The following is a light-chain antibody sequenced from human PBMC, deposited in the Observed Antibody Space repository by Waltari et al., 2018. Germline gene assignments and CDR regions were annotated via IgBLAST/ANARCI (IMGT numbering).Light chain of an antibody. CDR2: GAS. CDR1: QSITTS. Sequence: DIQMTQSPSTLSASVGDTVIISCRASQSITTSLAWYQQKPGKAPDVLIYGASNLESGVPSRFSGSGSGTEFTLTISSLQPDDFATYYCQQYKSYKTFGQGTRAEIK. J-gene: IGKJ1*01. CDR3: QQYKSYKT. V-gene: IGKV1-5*03.